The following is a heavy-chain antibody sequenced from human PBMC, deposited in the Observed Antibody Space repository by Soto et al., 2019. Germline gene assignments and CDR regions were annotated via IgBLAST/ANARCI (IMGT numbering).Heavy chain of an antibody. V-gene: IGHV4-34*01. CDR2: LTHTGST. Sequence: SEDLSLTYTVSGGFLRGCYRSWIRQPPGKGLEWIGELTHTGSTNYNPSLKSRGTIPVDTPKNQFGLKRSSVTAGDRAVYYCARGRPQWFGRPHTFHFCGQGTLVTVSS. CDR3: ARGRPQWFGRPHTFHF. CDR1: GGFLRGCY. J-gene: IGHJ4*02. D-gene: IGHD3-10*01.